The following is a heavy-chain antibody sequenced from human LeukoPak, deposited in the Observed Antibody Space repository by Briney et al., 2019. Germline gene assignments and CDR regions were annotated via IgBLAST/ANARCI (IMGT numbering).Heavy chain of an antibody. CDR1: GYTLTELS. J-gene: IGHJ4*02. V-gene: IGHV1-24*01. CDR3: ATVLRFLEWLPFDY. D-gene: IGHD3-3*01. Sequence: ASVKVSCKVSGYTLTELSMHWVRQAPGKGFEWMGGFDPEDGETIYAQKFQGRVTMTEDTSTDTAYMELSSLRSEDTAVYYCATVLRFLEWLPFDYWGQGTLVTVSS. CDR2: FDPEDGET.